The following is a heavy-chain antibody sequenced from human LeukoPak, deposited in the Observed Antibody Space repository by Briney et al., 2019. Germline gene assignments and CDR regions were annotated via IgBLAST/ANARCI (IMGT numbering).Heavy chain of an antibody. CDR2: ISGNNDNP. D-gene: IGHD2-2*01. CDR1: GYTFSKFG. V-gene: IGHV1-18*01. CDR3: ARDGTSTDDY. Sequence: GASVKVSCKTSGYTFSKFGINWVRQAPGQGLEWMGWISGNNDNPNYGQKFQGRFTVTTDSSTSTAYMELRNLRFDDTAVYYCARDGTSTDDYWGQGTLVTVSS. J-gene: IGHJ4*02.